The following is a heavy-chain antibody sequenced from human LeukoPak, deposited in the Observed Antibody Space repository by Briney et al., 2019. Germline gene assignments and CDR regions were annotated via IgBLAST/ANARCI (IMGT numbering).Heavy chain of an antibody. V-gene: IGHV4-61*02. J-gene: IGHJ5*02. CDR1: GGSISSGSYY. Sequence: SQTLSLTCTVSGGSISSGSYYWRWIRQPAGRGLEWIGRIYTSGSTNYNPSLKSRVTISVDTSKNQFSLKLSSVTAADTAVYYCARDVAVAGRTNWFDPWGQGTLVTVSS. CDR2: IYTSGST. CDR3: ARDVAVAGRTNWFDP. D-gene: IGHD6-19*01.